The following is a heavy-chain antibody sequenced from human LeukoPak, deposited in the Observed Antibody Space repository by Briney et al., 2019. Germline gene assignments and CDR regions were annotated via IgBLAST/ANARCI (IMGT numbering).Heavy chain of an antibody. J-gene: IGHJ3*02. V-gene: IGHV3-30*14. D-gene: IGHD2-15*01. Sequence: GGSLRLSCAASGFTFSSYAMHWVRQAPGKGLEWVAFIRYDGSNKYYADSVKGRFTISRDNSKNTLYLQMNSLRAEDTAVYYCAREGGGYCSGGSCYYDSAFDIWGQGTMVTVSS. CDR3: AREGGGYCSGGSCYYDSAFDI. CDR2: IRYDGSNK. CDR1: GFTFSSYA.